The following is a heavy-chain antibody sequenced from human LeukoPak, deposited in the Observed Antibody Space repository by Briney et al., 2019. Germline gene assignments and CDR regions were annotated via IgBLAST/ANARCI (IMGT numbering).Heavy chain of an antibody. J-gene: IGHJ3*02. V-gene: IGHV4-34*01. CDR2: INHSGST. D-gene: IGHD2-15*01. CDR1: GGSFSGYY. Sequence: SETLSLTCAVYGGSFSGYYWSWIRQPPGKGLEWIGEINHSGSTNYNPSLKSRVTISVDTSKNQFSLKLSSVTAADTAVYYCARGSGIQLLDIWGQGTMVTVSS. CDR3: ARGSGIQLLDI.